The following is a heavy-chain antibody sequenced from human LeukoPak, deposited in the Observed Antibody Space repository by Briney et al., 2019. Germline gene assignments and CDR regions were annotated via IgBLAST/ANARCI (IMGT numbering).Heavy chain of an antibody. Sequence: KASETLSLTCTVSGYSISSGYFWGWIRQPPGEGLEWIGSMYHSGSTNYNPSLKSRVTISVDTSKNQFSLKLSSVTAADTAVYYCARAPHCNSTSCYHGGYYFDYWGQGTLVTVSS. J-gene: IGHJ4*02. CDR2: MYHSGST. V-gene: IGHV4-38-2*02. CDR1: GYSISSGYF. CDR3: ARAPHCNSTSCYHGGYYFDY. D-gene: IGHD2-2*01.